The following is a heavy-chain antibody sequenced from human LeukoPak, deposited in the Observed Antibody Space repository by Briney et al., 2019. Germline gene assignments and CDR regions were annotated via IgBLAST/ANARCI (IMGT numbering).Heavy chain of an antibody. J-gene: IGHJ4*02. CDR3: ARGALDPETVTNYFEY. V-gene: IGHV1-2*02. CDR2: INPNSGGT. D-gene: IGHD4-17*01. Sequence: ASVRVSCKASGYTFSDHYIQWVRQAPGQGFDWLGWINPNSGGTDYARKFRGRVTMTRDMSLSTAYMELTRLTYDGTAVYYCARGALDPETVTNYFEYWAQGTLVTVSS. CDR1: GYTFSDHY.